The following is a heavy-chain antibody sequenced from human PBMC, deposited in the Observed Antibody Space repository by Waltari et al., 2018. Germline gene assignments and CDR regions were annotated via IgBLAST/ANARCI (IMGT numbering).Heavy chain of an antibody. CDR1: GDRVSSNSAA. CDR2: TYYRSKWFN. Sequence: QVQLQQSGPGLVKPSQSLLLTCLLSGDRVSSNSAAAHWIRPSPSRGLEWLGRTYYRSKWFNDYAVSVKSRITINPDTFKNQFSLQLNSVTPEDTTVYYCARQVGHFDFWGQGTLVTVSS. CDR3: ARQVGHFDF. V-gene: IGHV6-1*01. J-gene: IGHJ4*02.